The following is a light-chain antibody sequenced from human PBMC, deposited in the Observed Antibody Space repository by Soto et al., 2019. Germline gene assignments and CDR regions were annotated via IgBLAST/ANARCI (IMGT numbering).Light chain of an antibody. CDR1: SSNIGSNY. V-gene: IGLV1-47*01. CDR3: AAWDDSLSGVV. CDR2: RNS. J-gene: IGLJ2*01. Sequence: QSVLTQPPSASGTPGQRVTISYSGSSSNIGSNYVYWYQQLPGTVPQLLIYRNSERPSGVPDRFSGSKSGTSASLAISGLRSEDEADYYCAAWDDSLSGVVFGGGTKLTV.